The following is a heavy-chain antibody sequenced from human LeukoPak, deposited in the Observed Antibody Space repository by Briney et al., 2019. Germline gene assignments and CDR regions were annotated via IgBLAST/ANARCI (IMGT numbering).Heavy chain of an antibody. D-gene: IGHD2-21*02. CDR1: GFTFSSYG. J-gene: IGHJ4*02. V-gene: IGHV3-30*03. Sequence: PGGSLRLSCAASGFTFSSYGMHWVRQAPGKGLEWVAVISYDGSNKYYADSVKGRFTISRDNSKNTLYLQMNSLRAEDAAVYYCARGPVVVTAAHNDYWGQGTLVTVSS. CDR3: ARGPVVVTAAHNDY. CDR2: ISYDGSNK.